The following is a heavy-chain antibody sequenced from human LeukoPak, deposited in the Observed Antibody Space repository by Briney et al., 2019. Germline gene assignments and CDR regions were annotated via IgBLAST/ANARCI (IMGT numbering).Heavy chain of an antibody. V-gene: IGHV1-46*01. D-gene: IGHD3-16*01. CDR3: TRTLGAVADSRYWFDP. Sequence: GASVKISCKSSGYTFTTYYMHWVRQTPGQGLEWVGVGNPSGGGTSYSQMFQGRLTMTRDMSTSTVYMELSSLRSEDTAVYYCTRTLGAVADSRYWFDPWGQGTLVTVSS. J-gene: IGHJ5*02. CDR2: GNPSGGGT. CDR1: GYTFTTYY.